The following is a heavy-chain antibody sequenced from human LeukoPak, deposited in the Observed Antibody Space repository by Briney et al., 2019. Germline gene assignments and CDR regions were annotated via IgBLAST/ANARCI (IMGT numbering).Heavy chain of an antibody. CDR2: INHSGST. V-gene: IGHV4-34*01. Sequence: SGGSLRLSCAASGFTFSSYGMSWIRQPPGKGLEWIGEINHSGSTNYNPSLKSRVTISVDTSKNQFSLKLSSVTAADTAVYYCARGLDYGGNSGQAFDYWGQGTLVTVSS. CDR3: ARGLDYGGNSGQAFDY. J-gene: IGHJ4*02. D-gene: IGHD4-23*01. CDR1: GFTFSSYG.